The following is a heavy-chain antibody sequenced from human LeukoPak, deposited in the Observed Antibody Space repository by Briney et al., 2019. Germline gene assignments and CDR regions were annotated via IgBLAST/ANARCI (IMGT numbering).Heavy chain of an antibody. CDR2: ISWNSGSI. Sequence: GGSLRLSCAASGFTFDDYAMHWVRQAPGKGLEWVSGISWNSGSIGYADSVKGRFTISRDNAKNSLYLQMNSLRAEDTALYYCARAKFSGSYRNPFDYWGQGTLVTVSS. D-gene: IGHD1-26*01. J-gene: IGHJ4*02. CDR1: GFTFDDYA. V-gene: IGHV3-9*01. CDR3: ARAKFSGSYRNPFDY.